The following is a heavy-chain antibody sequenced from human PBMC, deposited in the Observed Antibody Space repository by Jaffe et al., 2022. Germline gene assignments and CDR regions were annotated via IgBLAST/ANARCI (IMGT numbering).Heavy chain of an antibody. D-gene: IGHD2-2*01. CDR3: ASTSGYCSSTSCYVRGEFGY. Sequence: QVQLVQSGAEVKKPGASVKVSCKASGYTFTSYAMHWVRQAPGQRLEWMGWINAGNGNTKYSQKFQGRVTITRDTSASTAYMELSSLRSEDTAVYYCASTSGYCSSTSCYVRGEFGYWGQGTLVTVSS. CDR2: INAGNGNT. CDR1: GYTFTSYA. V-gene: IGHV1-3*01. J-gene: IGHJ4*02.